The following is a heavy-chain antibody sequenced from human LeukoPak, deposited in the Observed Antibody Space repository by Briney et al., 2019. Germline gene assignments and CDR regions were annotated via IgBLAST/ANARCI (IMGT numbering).Heavy chain of an antibody. Sequence: PGGSLRLSCAASGFTFSSYEMNWVRQAPGKGLEWVSYISSVGGTIYYADSVKGRFTISRDNAKNSVYLQLSSLRAEDTAVYYCARKGSGWYFTYWGQGTLVTVSS. CDR3: ARKGSGWYFTY. V-gene: IGHV3-48*03. J-gene: IGHJ4*02. CDR2: ISSVGGTI. D-gene: IGHD6-19*01. CDR1: GFTFSSYE.